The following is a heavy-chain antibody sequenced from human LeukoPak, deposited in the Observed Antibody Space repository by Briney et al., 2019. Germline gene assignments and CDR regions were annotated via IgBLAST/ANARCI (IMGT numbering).Heavy chain of an antibody. D-gene: IGHD4-23*01. Sequence: GGSLRLSRAASGFTFSSYSMNWVRQAPGKGLEWVSYIGTGSSTIYYADSVKGRFTISRDNAKNSLYLQMNSLRDEDTAVYYCARHDYGGNSGDSWGQGTLVTVSS. CDR3: ARHDYGGNSGDS. V-gene: IGHV3-48*02. CDR1: GFTFSSYS. J-gene: IGHJ4*02. CDR2: IGTGSSTI.